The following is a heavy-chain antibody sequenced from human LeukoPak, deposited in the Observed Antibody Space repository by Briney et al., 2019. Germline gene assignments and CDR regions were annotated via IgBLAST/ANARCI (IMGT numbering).Heavy chain of an antibody. CDR3: ARDRMGAGDYVPYYYYGMDV. D-gene: IGHD4-17*01. J-gene: IGHJ6*02. Sequence: GGSLRLSCAASGFTFSSCAMHWVRQAPGKGLEWVAVISYDGSNKYYADSVKGRFTISRDNSKNTLYLQMNSLRAEDTAVYYCARDRMGAGDYVPYYYYGMDVWGQGTTVTVSS. CDR1: GFTFSSCA. V-gene: IGHV3-30-3*01. CDR2: ISYDGSNK.